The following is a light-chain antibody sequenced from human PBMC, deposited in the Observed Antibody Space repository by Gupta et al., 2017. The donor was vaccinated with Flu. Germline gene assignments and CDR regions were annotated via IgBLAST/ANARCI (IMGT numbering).Light chain of an antibody. J-gene: IGLJ2*01. Sequence: QSVLTQPPSVSGAPGQRVTISCTGSSSNIGAGYDVHWYQQLPGTAPKLLIYGNSNRPSGVPDRFSGSQSGTSASLAITGLQAEDEADYYCQSYDSSSLVVFGGGTKLTVL. CDR3: QSYDSSSLVV. CDR2: GNS. V-gene: IGLV1-40*01. CDR1: SSNIGAGYD.